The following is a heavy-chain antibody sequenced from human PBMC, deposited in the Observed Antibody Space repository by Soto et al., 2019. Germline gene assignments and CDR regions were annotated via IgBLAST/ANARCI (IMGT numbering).Heavy chain of an antibody. CDR2: ITSISSTI. Sequence: GGSLRLSCAASGFSFSDYSMNWLRQAPGKGPELVSYITSISSTIYYADSVKGRFTISRDNARNSLYLQMNSLREEDTAVYYCARVSDYANWGQGTLVTVSS. V-gene: IGHV3-48*02. CDR3: ARVSDYAN. CDR1: GFSFSDYS. J-gene: IGHJ4*02. D-gene: IGHD2-2*01.